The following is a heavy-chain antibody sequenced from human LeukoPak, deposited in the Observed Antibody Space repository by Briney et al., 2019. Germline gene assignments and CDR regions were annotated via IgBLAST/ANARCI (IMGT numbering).Heavy chain of an antibody. J-gene: IGHJ4*02. CDR1: GFTFSSNR. CDR3: ARVTVTTNDY. Sequence: PGGSLRLSCVASGFTFSSNRMNWVRQAPGKGLEWVSSINSDSSLMFYADSVKGRFTISRDNAKNSLYLQMNSLRDEDTAVYYCARVTVTTNDYWGQGTLVTVSS. V-gene: IGHV3-48*02. CDR2: INSDSSLM. D-gene: IGHD4-17*01.